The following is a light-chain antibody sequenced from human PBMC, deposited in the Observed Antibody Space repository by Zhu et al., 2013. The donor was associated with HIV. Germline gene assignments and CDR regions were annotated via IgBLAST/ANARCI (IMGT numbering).Light chain of an antibody. J-gene: IGKJ4*01. V-gene: IGKV1-39*02. Sequence: DIQMTQTPLTVPASVGDRVSITCRASQSISSSLNWYQQIPGKAPDLLIYAASSLQSGVPSRFSGSGSVRDFTLTITGLEPEDFAVYYCQQYGSSPLTFGG. CDR3: QQYGSSPLT. CDR1: QSISSS. CDR2: AAS.